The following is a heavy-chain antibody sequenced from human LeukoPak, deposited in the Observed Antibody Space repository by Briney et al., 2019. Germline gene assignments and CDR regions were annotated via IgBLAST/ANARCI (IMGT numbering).Heavy chain of an antibody. D-gene: IGHD5-12*01. CDR1: GYTFTDHY. Sequence: ASVKVSCKASGYTFTDHYIHWVRQAPGQGLEWMGWINPNSGGTNYAQKFQGRVTMTRDTSISTAYMELSRLRSDDTAVYYCARDLNSGSMDVWGKGTTVTVSS. J-gene: IGHJ6*04. V-gene: IGHV1-2*02. CDR2: INPNSGGT. CDR3: ARDLNSGSMDV.